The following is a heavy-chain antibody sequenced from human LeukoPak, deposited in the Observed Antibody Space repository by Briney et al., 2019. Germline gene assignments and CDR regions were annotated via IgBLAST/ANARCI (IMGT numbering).Heavy chain of an antibody. D-gene: IGHD6-13*01. CDR1: GVPISSYY. V-gene: IGHV4-59*01. CDR3: ARVGGAADAFDI. J-gene: IGHJ3*02. CDR2: IYYSGST. Sequence: SETLSLTCTVSGVPISSYYWSWIRQPPGKGLEWIGYIYYSGSTNYNPSLKSRVTISVDTSKNQFSLKLSSVTAADTAVYYCARVGGAADAFDIWGQGTMVTVSS.